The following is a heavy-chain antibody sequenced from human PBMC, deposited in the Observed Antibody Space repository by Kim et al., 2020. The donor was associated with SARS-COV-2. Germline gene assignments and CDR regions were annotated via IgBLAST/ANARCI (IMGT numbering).Heavy chain of an antibody. J-gene: IGHJ5*02. Sequence: ITYYADSGKGRFSISRDNSKNTLYLQMSSLRAEDTAIYYCVRYGDSNYFDPWGQGTLVTVSS. V-gene: IGHV3-23*05. CDR3: VRYGDSNYFDP. D-gene: IGHD4-17*01. CDR2: IT.